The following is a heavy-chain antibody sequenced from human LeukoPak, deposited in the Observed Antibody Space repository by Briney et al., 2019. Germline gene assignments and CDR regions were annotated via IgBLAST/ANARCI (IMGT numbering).Heavy chain of an antibody. V-gene: IGHV5-51*01. J-gene: IGHJ6*02. Sequence: GESLKISCKGSGYSFKNYWIACVRQTPGKGLEWMGIIYPGDSNTRYNPSFQGQVTISADKSISTAYLQWGSLKASDTAKYYCARQGFVASYGVDVWGQGTTVTVSS. CDR3: ARQGFVASYGVDV. CDR2: IYPGDSNT. CDR1: GYSFKNYW.